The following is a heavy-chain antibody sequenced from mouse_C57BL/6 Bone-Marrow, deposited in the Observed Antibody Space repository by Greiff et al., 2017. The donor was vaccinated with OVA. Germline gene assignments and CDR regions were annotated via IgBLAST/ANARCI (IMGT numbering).Heavy chain of an antibody. CDR2: IDPSDSYT. Sequence: QVQLQQPGAELVKPGASVKLSCKASGYTFTSYWMQWVKQRPGQGLEWIGEIDPSDSYTNYNPKFKGKATLTVDTSSSTAYMQLSRLTSEDSAVYYCAREGSNYWDFEVWGTGTTVTVSS. D-gene: IGHD1-1*01. CDR1: GYTFTSYW. CDR3: AREGSNYWDFEV. V-gene: IGHV1-50*01. J-gene: IGHJ1*03.